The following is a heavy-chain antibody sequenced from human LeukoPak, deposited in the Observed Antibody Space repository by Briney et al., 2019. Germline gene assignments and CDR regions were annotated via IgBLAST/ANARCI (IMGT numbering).Heavy chain of an antibody. J-gene: IGHJ4*02. D-gene: IGHD2-2*01. CDR3: AKAVGPTRNYFDY. V-gene: IGHV3-23*01. CDR2: ISGSGDSS. Sequence: GGSLRLSCAASGFTFTNYAMNWVRQAPGKGLEWVSAISGSGDSSYYADSVEGRFTISRDNSKNTLYLQMNSLRAEVTAVYYCAKAVGPTRNYFDYWGQGTLVTVSS. CDR1: GFTFTNYA.